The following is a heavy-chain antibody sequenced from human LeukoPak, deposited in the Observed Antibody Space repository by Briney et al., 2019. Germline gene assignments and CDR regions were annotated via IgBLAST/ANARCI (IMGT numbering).Heavy chain of an antibody. CDR1: GGSISSSNW. CDR3: ARDLRIAAAFLDYYYYYMDV. D-gene: IGHD6-13*01. Sequence: SETLSLTCAVSGGSISSSNWWSWVRQPPGKGLEWIGEIYHSGSTNYNPSLKSRVTISVDKSKNQFSLKLSSVTAADTAVYYCARDLRIAAAFLDYYYYYMDVWGKGTTVTVSS. J-gene: IGHJ6*03. CDR2: IYHSGST. V-gene: IGHV4-4*02.